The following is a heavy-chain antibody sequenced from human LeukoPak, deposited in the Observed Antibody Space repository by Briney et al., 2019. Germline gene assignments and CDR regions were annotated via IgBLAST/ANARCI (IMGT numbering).Heavy chain of an antibody. CDR2: ISAYNGNT. CDR3: AREGVSAARPPWFDP. Sequence: ASVEVSCKASGYTFTSYGISWVRQAPGQGLEWMGWISAYNGNTNYAQKLQGRVTMTTDTSTSTAYMELSSLRSEDTAVYYCAREGVSAARPPWFDPWGQGTLVTVSS. J-gene: IGHJ5*02. CDR1: GYTFTSYG. D-gene: IGHD6-6*01. V-gene: IGHV1-18*01.